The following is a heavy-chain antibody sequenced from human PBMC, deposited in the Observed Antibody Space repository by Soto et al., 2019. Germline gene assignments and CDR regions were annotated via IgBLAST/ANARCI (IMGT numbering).Heavy chain of an antibody. CDR3: ARDLERGKDSSGCSGY. Sequence: QVQLVESGGGVVQPGRSLRLSCAASGFTFSSYGMHWVRQAPGKGLEWVAVIWYDGSNKYYADSVKGRFTISRDNSKNTLYLQMNSLRAEDTAVYYCARDLERGKDSSGCSGYWGQGNLVTVSS. J-gene: IGHJ4*02. D-gene: IGHD6-19*01. V-gene: IGHV3-33*01. CDR1: GFTFSSYG. CDR2: IWYDGSNK.